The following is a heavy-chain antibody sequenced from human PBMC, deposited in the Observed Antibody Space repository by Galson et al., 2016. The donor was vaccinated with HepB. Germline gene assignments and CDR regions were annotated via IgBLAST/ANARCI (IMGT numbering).Heavy chain of an antibody. CDR2: LSYSGSS. CDR1: GASISGSIHF. V-gene: IGHV4-39*01. J-gene: IGHJ5*02. CDR3: ARHASYSNAWQIKKNLFDP. D-gene: IGHD3-10*01. Sequence: SETLSLTCTVSGASISGSIHFWAWIRQSPGKGLEWIGSLSYSGSSFYNPSLERRVTISVDTSTNHLFLNLSSVTAADTALYYCARHASYSNAWQIKKNLFDPWGQGTQGTVSS.